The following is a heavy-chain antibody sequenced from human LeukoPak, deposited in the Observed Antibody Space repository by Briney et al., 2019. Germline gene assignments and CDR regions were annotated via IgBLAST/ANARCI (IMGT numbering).Heavy chain of an antibody. Sequence: SETLSLTCTVSGGSISSGDYYWSWIRQPPGKGLEWIGYIYYSGSTYYNPSLKSRVTMSVDTSKNQFSLKLSSVTAADTAVYYCARGISFVWFDPWGQGTLVTVSP. CDR2: IYYSGST. CDR3: ARGISFVWFDP. V-gene: IGHV4-30-4*01. CDR1: GGSISSGDYY. J-gene: IGHJ5*02. D-gene: IGHD1-14*01.